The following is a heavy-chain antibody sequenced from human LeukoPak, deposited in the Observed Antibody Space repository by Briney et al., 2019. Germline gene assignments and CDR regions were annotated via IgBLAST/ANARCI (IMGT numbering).Heavy chain of an antibody. CDR1: GGSISSSSYY. J-gene: IGHJ4*02. V-gene: IGHV4-39*01. CDR2: IYYSGST. Sequence: SETLSLTCTVSGGSISSSSYYWGWIRQPPGKGLEWIGSIYYSGSTYYNPSLKSRVTISVDTSKNQFSLKLSSVTAADTAVYYCARGGVFWGAYWGQGTLVTVSS. D-gene: IGHD7-27*01. CDR3: ARGGVFWGAY.